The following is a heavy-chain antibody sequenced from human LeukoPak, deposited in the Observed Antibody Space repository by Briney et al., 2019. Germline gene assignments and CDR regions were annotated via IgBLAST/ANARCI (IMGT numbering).Heavy chain of an antibody. CDR2: ISISSTTI. CDR3: ASSTYYYDSSGTRHWYFDL. J-gene: IGHJ2*01. D-gene: IGHD3-22*01. CDR1: GFTFSSYN. V-gene: IGHV3-48*01. Sequence: PGGSLRLSCAASGFTFSSYNMNWVRQAPGKGLEWVSYISISSTTIYYAASVKGRFTISRDNGKNSLSLQMNSLRAEDTAVYYCASSTYYYDSSGTRHWYFDLWGRGTLVTVSS.